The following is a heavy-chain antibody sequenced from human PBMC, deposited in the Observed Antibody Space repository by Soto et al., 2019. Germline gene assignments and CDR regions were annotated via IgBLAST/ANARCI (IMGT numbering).Heavy chain of an antibody. CDR3: GGLSKLSGNFWSGYNYYYYGMDV. J-gene: IGHJ6*02. D-gene: IGHD3-3*01. CDR1: GGSISSSNW. Sequence: SETLSLTCAVSGGSISSSNWWSWVRQPPGKGLEWIGEIYHSGSTNYNPSLKSRVTISVDKSKNQFSLKLSSVTAADTAVYYCGGLSKLSGNFWSGYNYYYYGMDVWGQGTTVPVSS. V-gene: IGHV4-4*02. CDR2: IYHSGST.